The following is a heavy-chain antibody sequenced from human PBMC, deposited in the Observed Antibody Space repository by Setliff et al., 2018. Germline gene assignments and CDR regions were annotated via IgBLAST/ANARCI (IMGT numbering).Heavy chain of an antibody. J-gene: IGHJ6*02. CDR2: ISVYNGKT. Sequence: ASVKVSCKASGYTFTSYGISWVRQAPGQGLEWMGWISVYNGKTKYAQKFQGRVTMTRNTSISTAYMELSSLRSEDTAVYYCARPMYDILTGPPYGMDVWGQGTTVTVSS. D-gene: IGHD3-9*01. V-gene: IGHV1-18*01. CDR1: GYTFTSYG. CDR3: ARPMYDILTGPPYGMDV.